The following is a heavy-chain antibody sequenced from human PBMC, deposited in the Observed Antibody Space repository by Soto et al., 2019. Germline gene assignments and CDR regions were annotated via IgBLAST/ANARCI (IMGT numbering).Heavy chain of an antibody. CDR2: ISAYNGNT. D-gene: IGHD3-10*01. J-gene: IGHJ6*02. V-gene: IGHV1-18*01. Sequence: QVQLVQSGAEVKKPGASVKVSCKASGYTFTSYGISWVRQAPGQGLEWMVWISAYNGNTNYAQKLQGRVTMTTDTSTSTAYMELRSLRSDDTAVYYCARLATIMVRGVIDYYGMDVWGQGTTVTVSS. CDR1: GYTFTSYG. CDR3: ARLATIMVRGVIDYYGMDV.